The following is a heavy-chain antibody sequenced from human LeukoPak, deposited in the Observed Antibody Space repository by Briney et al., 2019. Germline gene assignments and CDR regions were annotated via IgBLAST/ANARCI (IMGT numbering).Heavy chain of an antibody. CDR3: ARDSGIAAAGTYAYYGMDV. CDR2: TYYRSKWYN. Sequence: SQTLSLTCAISGDSVSSNSAAWNWIRQSPSRGLEWLGRTYYRSKWYNDYAVSVKSRITINPDTSKNQFSLQLNSATPEDTAVYYCARDSGIAAAGTYAYYGMDVWGQGTTVTVSS. J-gene: IGHJ6*02. CDR1: GDSVSSNSAA. V-gene: IGHV6-1*01. D-gene: IGHD6-13*01.